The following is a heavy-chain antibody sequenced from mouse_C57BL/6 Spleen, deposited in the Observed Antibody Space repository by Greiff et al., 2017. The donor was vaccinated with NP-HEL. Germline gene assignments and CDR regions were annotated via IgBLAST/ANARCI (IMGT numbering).Heavy chain of an antibody. D-gene: IGHD1-1*01. V-gene: IGHV1-4*01. Sequence: VQLQQSGAELARPGVSVKMSCKASGYTFTSYTMHWVKQRPGQGLEWIGYINPSSGYTKYNQKFKDKATLTADKSSSTAYMQLSSLTSEDSAVYYCARYYGSSLYAMDYWGQGTSVTVSS. CDR1: GYTFTSYT. CDR2: INPSSGYT. J-gene: IGHJ4*01. CDR3: ARYYGSSLYAMDY.